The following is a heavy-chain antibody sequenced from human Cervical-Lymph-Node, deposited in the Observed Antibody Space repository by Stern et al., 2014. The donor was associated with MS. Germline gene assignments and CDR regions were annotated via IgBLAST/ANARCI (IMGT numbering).Heavy chain of an antibody. J-gene: IGHJ4*02. D-gene: IGHD5-12*01. V-gene: IGHV3-7*01. CDR3: ARGGHVDY. CDR2: IKADGSEK. Sequence: EMQLVESGGGLVQPGGSLRLSCAGSGFTFSTYWMTWVRLAPGKGPEWVANIKADGSEKHYVDSVKGRFTISRDNAKKSLYLQMNSLRVEDTAVYYCARGGHVDYCGQGTLVTVSS. CDR1: GFTFSTYW.